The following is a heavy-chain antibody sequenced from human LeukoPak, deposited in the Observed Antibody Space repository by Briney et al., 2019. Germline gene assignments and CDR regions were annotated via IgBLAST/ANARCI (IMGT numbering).Heavy chain of an antibody. J-gene: IGHJ3*02. CDR3: ARAPWTTPGAFDI. CDR1: GFTFSSYA. Sequence: GGSLRLSCAASGFTFSSYAMHWVRQAPGKGLEYVSAISSNGGSTYYANSVKGRFTISRDNSKNTLYLQMGSLRAEDMAVYYCARAPWTTPGAFDIWGQGTMVTVSS. CDR2: ISSNGGST. V-gene: IGHV3-64*01. D-gene: IGHD3/OR15-3a*01.